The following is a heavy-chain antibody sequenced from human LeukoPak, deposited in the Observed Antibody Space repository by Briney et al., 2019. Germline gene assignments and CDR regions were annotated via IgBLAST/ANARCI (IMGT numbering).Heavy chain of an antibody. D-gene: IGHD3-22*01. CDR1: GGSISSSTW. CDR3: ARGRKFITYYYDSSGYYYSY. J-gene: IGHJ4*02. Sequence: SETLSLTCAVSGGSISSSTWWSWVRQPPGKGLEWIGEIYHSGSTNYNPSLKSRVTISVDTSKNQFSLKLTSVTAADTAVYYCARGRKFITYYYDSSGYYYSYWGQGTLVTVSS. CDR2: IYHSGST. V-gene: IGHV4-4*02.